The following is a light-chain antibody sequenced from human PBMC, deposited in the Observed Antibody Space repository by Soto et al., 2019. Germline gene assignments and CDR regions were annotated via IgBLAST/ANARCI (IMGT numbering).Light chain of an antibody. J-gene: IGKJ3*01. CDR1: QSVASSH. Sequence: EIVLTQSPGTLSLSPGERATVSCRASQSVASSHLAWYRQKPGQTPRLLIYDASSRTTGIPDRISGSGSGTDFTLTISRLEPDDFAVYYFQQYGSAPFTFGPGTKVYIK. CDR3: QQYGSAPFT. CDR2: DAS. V-gene: IGKV3-20*01.